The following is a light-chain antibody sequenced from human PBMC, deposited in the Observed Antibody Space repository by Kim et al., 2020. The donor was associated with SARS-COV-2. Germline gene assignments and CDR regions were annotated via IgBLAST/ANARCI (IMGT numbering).Light chain of an antibody. V-gene: IGLV8-61*01. J-gene: IGLJ3*02. Sequence: QTVVTQEPSFSVSPGGTVTLTCGLSSGSVSTSYYPNWYQQTPGQAPRTLIYNTNTRSSGVPARFSGSILGNKAALTITGAQADDESDYYCVLYMGSGIWVFGGGTKLTVL. CDR1: SGSVSTSYY. CDR3: VLYMGSGIWV. CDR2: NTN.